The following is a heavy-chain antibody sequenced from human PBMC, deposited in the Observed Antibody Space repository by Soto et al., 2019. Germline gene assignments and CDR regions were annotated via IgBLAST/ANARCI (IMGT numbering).Heavy chain of an antibody. CDR2: ISGSGGST. CDR1: GFMFSTYA. Sequence: EVQLLESGGGLVQPGGSLRLSCAASGFMFSTYAMSWVRQAPGKGLEWVSAISGSGGSTYYADSVKGRFTISRDNSKNTLYLQMDSLRAEDTAVYYCAKLQWLDTIDYWGQGTLVTVSS. J-gene: IGHJ4*02. CDR3: AKLQWLDTIDY. V-gene: IGHV3-23*01. D-gene: IGHD6-19*01.